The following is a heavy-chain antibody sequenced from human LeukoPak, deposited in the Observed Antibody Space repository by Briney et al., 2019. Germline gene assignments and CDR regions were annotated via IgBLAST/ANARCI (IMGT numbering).Heavy chain of an antibody. CDR3: AREDSGYDNNAFDI. J-gene: IGHJ3*02. Sequence: GGSLRLSCAASGFTFSSYEMNWVRQAPGKGLEWVSYISSSGSIIYYAESVKGRFNISRDNAKNSLYLQMNSLRAEDTAVYYCAREDSGYDNNAFDIWGQGTMVTVSS. D-gene: IGHD5-12*01. V-gene: IGHV3-48*03. CDR1: GFTFSSYE. CDR2: ISSSGSII.